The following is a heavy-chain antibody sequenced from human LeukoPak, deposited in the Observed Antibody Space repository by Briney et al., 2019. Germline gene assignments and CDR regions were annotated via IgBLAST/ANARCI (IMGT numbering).Heavy chain of an antibody. V-gene: IGHV4-31*03. D-gene: IGHD2-2*01. CDR2: IYFSGST. Sequence: TLSLTCTVSGGSISSGGYYWSWIRQHPGKGLEWIGYIYFSGSTYYNPSLKSRVTISIDTSKNQFSLRLSSVTAADTAVYYCARLQYCSGTSCYWFDSWGQGTLVTVSS. CDR1: GGSISSGGYY. J-gene: IGHJ5*01. CDR3: ARLQYCSGTSCYWFDS.